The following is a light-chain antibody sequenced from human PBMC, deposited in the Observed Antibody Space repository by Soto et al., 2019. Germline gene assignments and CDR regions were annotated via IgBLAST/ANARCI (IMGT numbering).Light chain of an antibody. CDR3: QSWGTGIRWV. V-gene: IGLV4-69*01. J-gene: IGLJ3*02. CDR2: VNNDGSH. CDR1: SGHSSYA. Sequence: QPVLTQSPSASASLGASVKLTCTLSSGHSSYAIAWHQQQPEKGPRYLMKVNNDGSHSKGDGIPDRFSGSSSVAERYLSISSLQSEYEAVYYCQSWGTGIRWVFGGGTKLTVL.